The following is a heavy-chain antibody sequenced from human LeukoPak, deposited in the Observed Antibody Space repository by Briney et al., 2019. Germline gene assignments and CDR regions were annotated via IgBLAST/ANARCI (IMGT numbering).Heavy chain of an antibody. J-gene: IGHJ3*01. CDR1: GGSISSYY. V-gene: IGHV4-59*12. CDR2: IKHTGGT. Sequence: PSETLSLTCTVSGGSISSYYWSWIRQPPGKGPEWIGHIKHTGGTHYNSSLKSRVTISADRSKNQFSLTLNSVTAADTAVYYCASPMTFMVRGLHGVDGFVVWGQGTMVTVSS. CDR3: ASPMTFMVRGLHGVDGFVV. D-gene: IGHD3-10*01.